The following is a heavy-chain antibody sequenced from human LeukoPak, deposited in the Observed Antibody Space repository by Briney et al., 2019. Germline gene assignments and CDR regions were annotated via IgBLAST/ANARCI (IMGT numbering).Heavy chain of an antibody. Sequence: GGSLRLSCAASGFTFSTFAMNWVRQAPGKGLEWVANIKQDGSEKYYVDSVKGRFTISRDNAKNSLYLQMNSLRAEDTAVYYCARGGYYDFWSGYRGTVSADYWGQGTLVTVSS. V-gene: IGHV3-7*01. CDR3: ARGGYYDFWSGYRGTVSADY. CDR2: IKQDGSEK. J-gene: IGHJ4*02. CDR1: GFTFSTFA. D-gene: IGHD3-3*01.